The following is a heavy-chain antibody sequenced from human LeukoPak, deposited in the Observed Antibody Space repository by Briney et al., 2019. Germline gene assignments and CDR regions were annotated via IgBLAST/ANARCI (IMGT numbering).Heavy chain of an antibody. D-gene: IGHD4-17*01. Sequence: GGSLRLSCAASGFTVSSNYMSCVRQDPGEGLEWVSVIYSGGGTYYAASVKCRFTISRDNSKHTLYLKMNSLRAEETDVYFSASMTDGGYFPDDFGYVDVWGKGTTVTLFS. CDR1: GFTVSSNY. V-gene: IGHV3-53*01. CDR2: IYSGGGT. J-gene: IGHJ6*03. CDR3: ASMTDGGYFPDDFGYVDV.